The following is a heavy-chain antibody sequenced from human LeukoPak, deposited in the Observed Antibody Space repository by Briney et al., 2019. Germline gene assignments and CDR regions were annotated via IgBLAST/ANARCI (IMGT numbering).Heavy chain of an antibody. J-gene: IGHJ4*02. CDR1: NYSISRTYH. V-gene: IGHV4-38-2*02. Sequence: TSETLSLTCSVSNYSISRTYHWGWIRQPPGKGLEWIGTIYHSGTTYYSPSLKSRVTISIHTSKNQFSLRLSSVTAADTAVYYCATMMYGSGNYYNSDYWGQGTLVTVSS. CDR3: ATMMYGSGNYYNSDY. CDR2: IYHSGTT. D-gene: IGHD3-10*01.